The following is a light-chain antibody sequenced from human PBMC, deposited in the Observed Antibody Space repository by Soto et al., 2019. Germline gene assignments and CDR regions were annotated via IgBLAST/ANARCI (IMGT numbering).Light chain of an antibody. CDR3: QQYGSSPPS. Sequence: EIVFTESPSNLSLCRASRAAHPFSASQSVSSSYLAWYQQKPGQAPRLLIYGASSRATGIPDRFSGSGSGTDFTLTISRLEPEDFAVYYCQQYGSSPPSFGQGTKVDI. J-gene: IGKJ1*01. CDR1: QSVSSSY. CDR2: GAS. V-gene: IGKV3-20*01.